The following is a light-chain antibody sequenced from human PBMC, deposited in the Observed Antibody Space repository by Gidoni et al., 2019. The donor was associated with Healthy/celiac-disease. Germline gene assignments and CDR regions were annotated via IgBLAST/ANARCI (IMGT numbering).Light chain of an antibody. CDR2: DAS. Sequence: EIVLTQSPATLSLSPGERATLSCRASQSVSSYLAWYQQKPGQAPRLLIYDASNRATGIPARFRGSWSGTDFTLPISSLEPEDFAVYYCQQRSNWPAKITFGGGTKVEIK. CDR3: QQRSNWPAKIT. V-gene: IGKV3-11*01. CDR1: QSVSSY. J-gene: IGKJ4*01.